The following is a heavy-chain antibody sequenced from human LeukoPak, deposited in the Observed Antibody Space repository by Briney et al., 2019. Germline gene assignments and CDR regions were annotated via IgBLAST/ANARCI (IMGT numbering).Heavy chain of an antibody. Sequence: PSETLSLTCAVYGGSFSGYYWSWIRQPPGNGLEWIGEMNHSGSTNYNPSLKSRVTISVDTSKNQFSLKLSSVTAADTAVYYCARGKYYYDSSGYYSRGLFDYWGQGTLVTVSS. D-gene: IGHD3-22*01. CDR3: ARGKYYYDSSGYYSRGLFDY. CDR2: MNHSGST. CDR1: GGSFSGYY. J-gene: IGHJ4*02. V-gene: IGHV4-34*01.